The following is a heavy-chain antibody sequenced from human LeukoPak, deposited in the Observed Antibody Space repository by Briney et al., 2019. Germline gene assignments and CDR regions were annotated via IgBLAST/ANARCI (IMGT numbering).Heavy chain of an antibody. CDR1: GGSITSYY. Sequence: SETLSLTCTVSGGSITSYYWNWIRQPPGKGLEWIGYIHYSGGTNYHPSVNSRATMSVDTSKNQFSLRLTSVTAADTAVYYCARVSRWAEAIDYWGQGTLVTVSS. J-gene: IGHJ4*02. CDR3: ARVSRWAEAIDY. CDR2: IHYSGGT. D-gene: IGHD1-26*01. V-gene: IGHV4-59*01.